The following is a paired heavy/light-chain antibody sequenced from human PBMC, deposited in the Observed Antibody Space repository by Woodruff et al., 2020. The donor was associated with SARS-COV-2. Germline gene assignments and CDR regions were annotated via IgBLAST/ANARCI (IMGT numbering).Light chain of an antibody. CDR1: QTVGNW. V-gene: IGKV1-5*03. CDR3: QQYHTYSWT. Sequence: DIQMTQSPSSLSASVGDRVTITCRASQTVGNWLVWYQQKPGKAPKLLIYKATSLEYGVPSRFSGSGSGTEFTLTITSLQPDDFATYYCQQYHTYSWTFGQGTKVEIK. CDR2: KAT. J-gene: IGKJ1*01.
Heavy chain of an antibody. D-gene: IGHD5-18*01. V-gene: IGHV3-15*01. CDR2: IKSKTDGETT. Sequence: VQLVESGGGMVKPGGSLRLSCAASGFTFSDAWMIWVRQSPGRGLEWVGHIKSKTDGETTEYAASVKDRFTISRHDSANTLFLQMNSLKTDDTAVYYCTTDLVGWLKGFWGQGTLVTVSS. J-gene: IGHJ4*02. CDR3: TTDLVGWLKGF. CDR1: GFTFSDAW.